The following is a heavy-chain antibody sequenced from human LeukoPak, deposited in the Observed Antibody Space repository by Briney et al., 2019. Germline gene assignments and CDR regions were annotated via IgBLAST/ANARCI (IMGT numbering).Heavy chain of an antibody. J-gene: IGHJ4*02. D-gene: IGHD6-19*01. CDR2: IYYSGST. Sequence: SETLSLTYIVSGGSISSYYWSWIRQSPEKGLEWIGYIYYSGSTNYNPSLKSRVTISVDTSKNQFSLKLYSVTAADTAVYYCARSNPNSSGWYHYWGQGTLVTVSS. CDR3: ARSNPNSSGWYHY. CDR1: GGSISSYY. V-gene: IGHV4-59*01.